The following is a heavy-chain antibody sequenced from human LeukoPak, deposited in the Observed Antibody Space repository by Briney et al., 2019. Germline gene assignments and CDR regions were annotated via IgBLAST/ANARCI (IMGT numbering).Heavy chain of an antibody. J-gene: IGHJ3*01. CDR1: GLTVSSFW. Sequence: GGSLRLSCAASGLTVSSFWMHWVRHAPGEGLVWVSQIKGDGSRTTYADSVKGRFTISRDNAKNTLYLQMNSLRAEDTAVYYCAGGLSTAQPVWGQGTMVTVSS. D-gene: IGHD1-14*01. CDR3: AGGLSTAQPV. CDR2: IKGDGSRT. V-gene: IGHV3-74*01.